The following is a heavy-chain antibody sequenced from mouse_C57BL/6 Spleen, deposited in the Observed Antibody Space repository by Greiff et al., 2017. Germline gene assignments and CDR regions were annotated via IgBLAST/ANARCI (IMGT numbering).Heavy chain of an antibody. CDR2: INPNNGGT. V-gene: IGHV1-26*01. J-gene: IGHJ3*01. D-gene: IGHD2-1*01. Sequence: VQLQQSGPELVKPGASVKISCKASGYTFTDYYMNWVKQSHGKSLEWIGDINPNNGGTSYNQKFKGKATLTVDKSSSTAYMELRSLTSEDSAVYYCASDGNYVVSWFAYWGQGTLVTVSA. CDR1: GYTFTDYY. CDR3: ASDGNYVVSWFAY.